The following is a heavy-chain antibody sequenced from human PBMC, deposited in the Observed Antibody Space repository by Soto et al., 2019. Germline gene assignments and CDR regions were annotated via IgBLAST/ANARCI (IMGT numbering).Heavy chain of an antibody. Sequence: SETLSLGCAVYGGSFSGYYWSWIRQPPGKGREWIGEINHSGSTNYNPSLKSRVTISVDTSKNQFSLKLSSVTAADTAVYYCARGRVATSGRGYDYYGMDVGGQGTTVT. CDR3: ARGRVATSGRGYDYYGMDV. CDR2: INHSGST. CDR1: GGSFSGYY. D-gene: IGHD5-12*01. J-gene: IGHJ6*02. V-gene: IGHV4-34*01.